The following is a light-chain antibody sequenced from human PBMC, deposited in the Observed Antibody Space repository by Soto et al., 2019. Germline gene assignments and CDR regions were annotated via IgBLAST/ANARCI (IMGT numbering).Light chain of an antibody. V-gene: IGLV4-69*01. CDR2: LNSDGSH. Sequence: QPVLTQSPSASASLGASVKLTCTLSSGHSSYAIAWHQQQPEKGPRYLMKLNSDGSHSKGDGIPDRFSGSSSGAERYLTISSLQSKDEADYYCQTWGTGIRGVFGGGTKLTVL. J-gene: IGLJ2*01. CDR1: SGHSSYA. CDR3: QTWGTGIRGV.